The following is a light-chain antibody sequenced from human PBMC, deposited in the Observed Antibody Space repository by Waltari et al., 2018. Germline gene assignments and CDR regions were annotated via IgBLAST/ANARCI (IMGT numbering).Light chain of an antibody. J-gene: IGKJ2*01. V-gene: IGKV3-20*01. CDR1: HSVTRSY. CDR2: DAA. Sequence: ELVLTQSPGTLSLSPGERATLTCRASHSVTRSYSAWYQQKPGQAPRPLICDAASRATGMPDRFSARGSGTEFTLTISRLEPEDFAVYYCQQYDGTKYTFGQGTKLEIK. CDR3: QQYDGTKYT.